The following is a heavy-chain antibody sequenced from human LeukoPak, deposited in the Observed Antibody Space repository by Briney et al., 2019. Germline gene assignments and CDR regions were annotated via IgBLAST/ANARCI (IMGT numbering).Heavy chain of an antibody. D-gene: IGHD6-19*01. CDR3: ARFIAVAGINWYFDL. J-gene: IGHJ2*01. CDR1: GGSISSYY. Sequence: PSETLSLTCTVSGGSISSYYWSWIRQPAGKGLEWIGRIYTSGSTNYNPSLKSRVTMSVDTSKNQFSLKLSSVTAADTAVHYCARFIAVAGINWYFDLWGRGALVTVSS. V-gene: IGHV4-4*07. CDR2: IYTSGST.